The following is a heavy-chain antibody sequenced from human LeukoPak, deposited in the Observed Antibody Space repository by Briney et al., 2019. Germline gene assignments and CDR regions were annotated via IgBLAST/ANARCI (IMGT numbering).Heavy chain of an antibody. V-gene: IGHV3-30*18. Sequence: PGRSLRLSCAASGFTFSSYGMHWVRQAPGKGLEWVAVISYDGSNKYYADSVKGRFTISRDNSKNTLYLQMNSLRAEDTAVYYCAKDLPPANYCSGGSCYQGFDYWGQGTLVPVSS. CDR1: GFTFSSYG. CDR2: ISYDGSNK. D-gene: IGHD2-15*01. CDR3: AKDLPPANYCSGGSCYQGFDY. J-gene: IGHJ4*02.